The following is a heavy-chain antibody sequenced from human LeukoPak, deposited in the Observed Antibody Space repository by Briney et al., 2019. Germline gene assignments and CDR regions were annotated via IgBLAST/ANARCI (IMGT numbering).Heavy chain of an antibody. CDR1: GFKFDDYG. V-gene: IGHV3-20*04. J-gene: IGHJ5*02. Sequence: GGSLRLSCRGSGFKFDDYGMTWVRQAPGKGLEWVSDINWNGDSTGYAHSVRGRFTISRDNSKNSVYLQMNSLRVEDMAFYYCARDELLHRTWFDPWGQGTLVTVSS. CDR3: ARDELLHRTWFDP. CDR2: INWNGDST. D-gene: IGHD3-22*01.